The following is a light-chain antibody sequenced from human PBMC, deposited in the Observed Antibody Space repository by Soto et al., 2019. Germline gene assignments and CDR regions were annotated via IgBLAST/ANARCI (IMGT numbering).Light chain of an antibody. CDR1: QSVSSY. J-gene: IGKJ1*01. V-gene: IGKV3-11*01. CDR3: QQRSNWPVT. Sequence: EIVLTQSPATLSLSPGERATLSCRASQSVSSYLAWYQQKPGQAPRLLIYDASNKATGIPARFSASGSGTDFTLTISSLEPEDFAVYYCQQRSNWPVTFGQGTRVEIK. CDR2: DAS.